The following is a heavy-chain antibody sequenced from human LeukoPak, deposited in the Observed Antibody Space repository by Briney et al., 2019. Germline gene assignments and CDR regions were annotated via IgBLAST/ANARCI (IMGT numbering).Heavy chain of an antibody. Sequence: PSETLSLTCTVSGGSISSYYWSWIRQPPGKGLEWIGYIYYSGSTNYNPSLKSRVTISVDTSKNQFSLKLSSVTAAGTAVYYCARLSPYGDFWSGYSLDPWGQGTLVTVSS. J-gene: IGHJ5*02. CDR1: GGSISSYY. D-gene: IGHD3-3*01. CDR2: IYYSGST. CDR3: ARLSPYGDFWSGYSLDP. V-gene: IGHV4-59*08.